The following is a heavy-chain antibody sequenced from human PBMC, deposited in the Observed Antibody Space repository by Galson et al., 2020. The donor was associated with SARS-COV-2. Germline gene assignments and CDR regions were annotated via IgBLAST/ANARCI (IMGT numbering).Heavy chain of an antibody. CDR1: GFTFSNYI. J-gene: IGHJ4*02. V-gene: IGHV3-30-3*01. Sequence: LKISCAASGFTFSNYIMNWVRQAPGKGLEWVALISYDGTNTIYADSVKGRFTISRDNNNNMLFLQLDSLRPEDTAVYYCARGSVDTVMVLSYYFDYWGQGSLVTVSS. CDR3: ARGSVDTVMVLSYYFDY. CDR2: ISYDGTNT. D-gene: IGHD5-18*01.